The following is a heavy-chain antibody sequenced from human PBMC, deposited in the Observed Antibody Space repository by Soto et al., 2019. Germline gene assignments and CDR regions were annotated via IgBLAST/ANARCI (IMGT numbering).Heavy chain of an antibody. CDR2: IYYDGRT. V-gene: IGHV4-30-4*01. D-gene: IGHD3-10*01. J-gene: IGHJ4*02. CDR3: ARSGVDDSPSYFCFYFDY. CDR1: GASISSGY. Sequence: QVQLQESGPGLVKSSQTLSLTCTVSGASISSGYWSWIRQSPGKGLEWIGYIYYDGRTYYNPSLRSRVTISVDTSKNQFSLILSSVTAADTAVYPCARSGVDDSPSYFCFYFDYWGQGTLVTVSS.